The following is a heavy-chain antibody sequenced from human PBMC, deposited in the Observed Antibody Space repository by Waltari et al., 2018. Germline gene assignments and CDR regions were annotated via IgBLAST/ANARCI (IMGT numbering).Heavy chain of an antibody. CDR3: ARQATDTYYYYYMDV. D-gene: IGHD2-21*02. CDR2: ISYSGCT. J-gene: IGHJ6*03. V-gene: IGHV4-39*01. CDR1: GGSISTPTYY. Sequence: QLQLQESGPGLVKPSETLSLTRTVSGGSISTPTYYWRWIRQPPGKGLEWIGSISYSGCTSYNPSLNSRVTMSVDTSKNQFSLKLNSVTAADTAVYYCARQATDTYYYYYMDVWGKGTTVTVSS.